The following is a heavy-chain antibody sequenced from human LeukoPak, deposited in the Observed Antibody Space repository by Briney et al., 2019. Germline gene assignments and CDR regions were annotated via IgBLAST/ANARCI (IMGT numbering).Heavy chain of an antibody. J-gene: IGHJ4*02. CDR1: GFTFSSYA. CDR2: ISGSGGST. V-gene: IGHV3-23*01. D-gene: IGHD2-21*01. CDR3: AKASIARGSIDY. Sequence: QPGGSLRLSCAASGFTFSSYAMSWVRQAPGKGLEWVSAISGSGGSTYYADSVKGRFTISRDNSKNTLYLQMNSLGAEDTAVYYCAKASIARGSIDYWGQGTLVTVSS.